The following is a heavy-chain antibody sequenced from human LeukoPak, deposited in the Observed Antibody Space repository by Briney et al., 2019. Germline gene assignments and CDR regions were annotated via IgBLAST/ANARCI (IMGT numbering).Heavy chain of an antibody. CDR3: ARDLTGAVFDF. V-gene: IGHV3-74*01. D-gene: IGHD1-26*01. J-gene: IGHJ4*02. Sequence: GGSMRLSCAASGFTFSSYWRHGVRRAPGKGLVCVSRITSDGSSTSYADSVRGRFTISRDNAKNTVYLQMNSLRAEDTAVYYCARDLTGAVFDFWGQGTLVTVSS. CDR2: ITSDGSST. CDR1: GFTFSSYW.